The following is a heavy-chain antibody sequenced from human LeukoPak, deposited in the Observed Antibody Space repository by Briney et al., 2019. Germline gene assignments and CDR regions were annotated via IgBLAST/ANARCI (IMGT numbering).Heavy chain of an antibody. CDR1: GFTFIPYD. V-gene: IGHV3-30*18. CDR2: ISSDGSNK. CDR3: AKGYYDRSNLLDY. J-gene: IGHJ4*02. Sequence: LPGRSLRRSCAASGFTFIPYDMHWVRQAPGKGPEWVAVISSDGSNKHYADSVKGRFTISRDNSKNTLYLQMNSLRAEDTAVYYCAKGYYDRSNLLDYWGQGTLVTVSS. D-gene: IGHD3-22*01.